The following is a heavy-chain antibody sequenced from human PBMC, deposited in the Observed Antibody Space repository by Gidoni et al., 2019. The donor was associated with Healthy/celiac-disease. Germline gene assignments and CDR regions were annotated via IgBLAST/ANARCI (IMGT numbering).Heavy chain of an antibody. J-gene: IGHJ4*02. CDR2: ISYDGSNK. CDR1: GFTFSSYG. Sequence: QVQLVESGGGVVQPGRSLRLSCAASGFTFSSYGMHWVRQAPGKGLEWVAVISYDGSNKYYADSVKSRFTISRDNSKNTLYLQMNSLRAEDTAVYYCAKDLRWLQLGYWGQGTLVTVSS. CDR3: AKDLRWLQLGY. V-gene: IGHV3-30*18. D-gene: IGHD5-12*01.